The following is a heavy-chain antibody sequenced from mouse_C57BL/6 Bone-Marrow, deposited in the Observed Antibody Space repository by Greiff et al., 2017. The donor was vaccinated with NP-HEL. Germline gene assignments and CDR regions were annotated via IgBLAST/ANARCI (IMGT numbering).Heavy chain of an antibody. V-gene: IGHV2-9-1*01. Sequence: VHLVESGPGLVAPSQSLSITCTVSGFSLTSYAISWVRQPPGKGLEWLGVIWTGGGTNYNSALKSRLSISKDNSKSQVFLKMNSLQTDDTARYYCARNDDGYSLYYFDYWGQGTTLTVSS. CDR2: IWTGGGT. CDR1: GFSLTSYA. J-gene: IGHJ2*01. D-gene: IGHD2-3*01. CDR3: ARNDDGYSLYYFDY.